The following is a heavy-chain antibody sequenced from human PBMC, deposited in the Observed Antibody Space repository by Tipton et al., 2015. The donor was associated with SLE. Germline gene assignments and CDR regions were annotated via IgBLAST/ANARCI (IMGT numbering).Heavy chain of an antibody. J-gene: IGHJ4*02. D-gene: IGHD3-16*01. CDR2: IRSDGNRK. CDR1: GFIFSHYD. V-gene: IGHV3-30*02. Sequence: GSLRLSCAAFGFIFSHYDMHWVRQAPGKGLEWVALIRSDGNRKFHAESVRGRFTISRDNSKNTLFVHMNSLRTEDTAVYYCARRINLDYWGQGTLVTVSS. CDR3: ARRINLDY.